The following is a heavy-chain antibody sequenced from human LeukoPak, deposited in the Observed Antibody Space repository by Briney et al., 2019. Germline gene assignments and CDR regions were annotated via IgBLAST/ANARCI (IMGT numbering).Heavy chain of an antibody. Sequence: PSETLSLTCTVSGGSISRSSYYWGWIRQPPGKGLEWIGSIYYSGSTYYNPSLKSRVTISVDTSKNQFSLKLSSVTAADTAVYYCAREAIVVVPAAYYYGMDVWGQGTTVTVSS. CDR1: GGSISRSSYY. CDR2: IYYSGST. V-gene: IGHV4-39*07. J-gene: IGHJ6*02. D-gene: IGHD2-2*01. CDR3: AREAIVVVPAAYYYGMDV.